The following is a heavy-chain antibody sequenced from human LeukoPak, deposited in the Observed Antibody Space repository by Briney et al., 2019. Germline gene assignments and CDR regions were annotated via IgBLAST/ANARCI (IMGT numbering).Heavy chain of an antibody. V-gene: IGHV3-48*03. Sequence: PGGSLRLSCAGSGYIFSSYEMSWVRQAPGKGLEWISYISNTGSVTYYADSVKGRFTISRDDAKNSLYLQLNSLRAEGTGVYYCARARVASVYGSGREYYFDYWGQGALVTVSS. CDR2: ISNTGSVT. J-gene: IGHJ4*02. CDR1: GYIFSSYE. D-gene: IGHD3-10*01. CDR3: ARARVASVYGSGREYYFDY.